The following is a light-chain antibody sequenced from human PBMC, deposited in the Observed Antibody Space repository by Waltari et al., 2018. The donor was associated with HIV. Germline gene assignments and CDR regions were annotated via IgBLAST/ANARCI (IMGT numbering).Light chain of an antibody. CDR2: YDD. CDR3: ATWDDSLNGPV. CDR1: SSNIGNNA. Sequence: QSVLTQPPSVSEAPKQRVTISCSGSSSNIGNNAVNWYQRLPRKAPKLLIYYDDLLPSGVSDRFSGSKSGTSASLAISGLQSEDEADYYCATWDDSLNGPVFGGGTKLTVL. J-gene: IGLJ3*02. V-gene: IGLV1-36*01.